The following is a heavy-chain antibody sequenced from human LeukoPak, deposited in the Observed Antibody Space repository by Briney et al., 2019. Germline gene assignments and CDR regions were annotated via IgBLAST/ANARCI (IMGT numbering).Heavy chain of an antibody. CDR2: IIPIFGTA. CDR1: GGTFSSYA. D-gene: IGHD3-22*01. J-gene: IGHJ4*02. V-gene: IGHV1-69*13. Sequence: SVKVSCKASGGTFSSYAISWVRQAPGQGLEWMGGIIPIFGTANYAQRFQGRLTITADESTSTAYMDLSSLRSDDTAVYYCARNIGDSGYYDYWGQGTLVTVSS. CDR3: ARNIGDSGYYDY.